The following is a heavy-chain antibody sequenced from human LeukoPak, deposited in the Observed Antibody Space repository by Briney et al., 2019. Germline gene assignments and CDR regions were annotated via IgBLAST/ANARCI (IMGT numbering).Heavy chain of an antibody. Sequence: SETLSLTCAVSGYSISSGYYWGWIRQPPGKGLEWIGSIYHSGSTYYNPSLKSRVTISVDTSKNQSSLKLSSVTAADTAVYYCARTDTEYAFDIWGQGTMVTVSS. J-gene: IGHJ3*02. CDR1: GYSISSGYY. CDR3: ARTDTEYAFDI. CDR2: IYHSGST. D-gene: IGHD5-18*01. V-gene: IGHV4-38-2*01.